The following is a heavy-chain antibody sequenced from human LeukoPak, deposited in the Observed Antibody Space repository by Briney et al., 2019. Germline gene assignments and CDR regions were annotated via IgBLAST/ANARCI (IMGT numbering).Heavy chain of an antibody. V-gene: IGHV1-8*01. Sequence: ASVKVSCKASGYTFTRYDINWVRQAPGQGLEWMGWISAHNGKTNYAKKFQGRVTMTRNTSISTAYMELSSLRSEDTAVYYCARVWGYGSGSYVVYWGQGTLVTVSS. CDR3: ARVWGYGSGSYVVY. J-gene: IGHJ4*02. CDR2: ISAHNGKT. D-gene: IGHD3-10*01. CDR1: GYTFTRYD.